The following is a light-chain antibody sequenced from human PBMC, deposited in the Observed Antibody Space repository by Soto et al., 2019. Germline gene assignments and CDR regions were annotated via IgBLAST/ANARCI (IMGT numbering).Light chain of an antibody. CDR2: EVS. CDR3: SSYAGSNNLV. CDR1: SSDVGTYNS. Sequence: QSVLTQPASVSGSPGQSITISCTGTSSDVGTYNSVSWFQQHPDKAPKLMIYEVSKRPSGVPDRFSGSKSGNTASLTVSGLQDEDEDDYYCSSYAGSNNLVVGGGTKLTVL. J-gene: IGLJ2*01. V-gene: IGLV2-8*01.